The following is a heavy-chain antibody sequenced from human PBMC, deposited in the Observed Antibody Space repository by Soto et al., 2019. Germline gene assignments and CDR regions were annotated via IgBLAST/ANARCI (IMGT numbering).Heavy chain of an antibody. CDR2: IYYSGNT. J-gene: IGHJ4*02. D-gene: IGHD3-16*01. CDR1: GGSTSSDNY. Sequence: TSETLSHTCTVSGGSTSSDNYWSWIRQPPGKGLEWIGHIYYSGNTDYNPSLKSRLAISIDTSKNQFSLKLSSVTAADTAVYFCAREGGESSDGLYYFDSWGQGSLVTLSS. CDR3: AREGGESSDGLYYFDS. V-gene: IGHV4-30-4*01.